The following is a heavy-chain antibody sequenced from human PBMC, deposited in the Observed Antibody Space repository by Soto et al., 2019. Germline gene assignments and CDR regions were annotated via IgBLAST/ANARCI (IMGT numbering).Heavy chain of an antibody. D-gene: IGHD3-16*01. CDR2: ISYDGSNK. J-gene: IGHJ4*02. CDR1: GFTFSSYA. Sequence: PGGSLRLSCAASGFTFSSYAMHWVRQAPGKGLEWVAVISYDGSNKYYADSVKGRFTISRDNSKNTLYLQMNSLRAEDTAVYYWGREITPGFSGNKDYGARGTLVPVSP. CDR3: GREITPGFSGNKDY. V-gene: IGHV3-30-3*01.